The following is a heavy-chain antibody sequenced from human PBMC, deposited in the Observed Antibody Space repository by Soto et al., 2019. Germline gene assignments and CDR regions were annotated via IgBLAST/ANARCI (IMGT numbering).Heavy chain of an antibody. V-gene: IGHV6-1*01. J-gene: IGHJ6*02. CDR3: ARGELVHLYYYYGMDV. Sequence: KQSQTLSLTCAISGDSVSSNSAAWNWIRQSPSRGLEWLGRTYYRSKWYNDYAVSVKSRITINPDTSKNQFSLQLNSVTPEDTAVYYCARGELVHLYYYYGMDVWGQGTTVTVFS. CDR1: GDSVSSNSAA. D-gene: IGHD1-26*01. CDR2: TYYRSKWYN.